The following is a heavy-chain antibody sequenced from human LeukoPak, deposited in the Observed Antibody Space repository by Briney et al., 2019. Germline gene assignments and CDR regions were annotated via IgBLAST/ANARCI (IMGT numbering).Heavy chain of an antibody. J-gene: IGHJ6*02. CDR2: INHSGST. CDR1: GGSFSGYY. D-gene: IGHD1-26*01. Sequence: SETLSLTCAVYGGSFSGYYWSWIRQPPGKGLEWIGEINHSGSTNYNPSLKSRVTISVDTSKNQFSLKLSSVTAADTAVYYCARTRGNYGYYYYYGMDVWGQGTTVTVSS. CDR3: ARTRGNYGYYYYYGMDV. V-gene: IGHV4-34*01.